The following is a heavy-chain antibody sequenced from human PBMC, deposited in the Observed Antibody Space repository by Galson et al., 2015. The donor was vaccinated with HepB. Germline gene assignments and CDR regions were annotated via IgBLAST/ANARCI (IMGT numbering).Heavy chain of an antibody. D-gene: IGHD3-9*01. V-gene: IGHV3-23*01. CDR2: ISGSGGST. Sequence: SLRLSCAASGFTFSSYAMSWVRQAPGKGLEWVSAISGSGGSTYYADSVKGRFTISRDNSKNTLYLQMNSLRAEDTAVYYCAKDWHYRHFDWLTAFDIWGQGTMVTVSS. CDR3: AKDWHYRHFDWLTAFDI. J-gene: IGHJ3*02. CDR1: GFTFSSYA.